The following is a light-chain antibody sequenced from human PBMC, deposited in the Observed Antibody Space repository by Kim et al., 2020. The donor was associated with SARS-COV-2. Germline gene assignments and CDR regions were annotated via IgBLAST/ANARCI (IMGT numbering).Light chain of an antibody. V-gene: IGLV1-51*01. J-gene: IGLJ2*01. CDR1: SSNIGNNY. Sequence: GQAVTIPCTRSSSNIGNNYVSWYQQLPAPAPKLLIYDKNKRPSGIPDRFSASTSGTSATLGITGRQTGDEADYYCGTWDSSLSAGVFGGGTQLTVL. CDR2: DKN. CDR3: GTWDSSLSAGV.